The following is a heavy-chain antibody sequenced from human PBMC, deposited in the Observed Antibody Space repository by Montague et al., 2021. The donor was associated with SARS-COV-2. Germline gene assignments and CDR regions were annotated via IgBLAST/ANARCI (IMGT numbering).Heavy chain of an antibody. D-gene: IGHD5-24*01. V-gene: IGHV4-34*01. J-gene: IGHJ4*02. CDR1: GGSFTGYY. Sequence: SETLSLTCAVYGGSFTGYYWTWIRQPPGKGLEWIGEINHSGSSNYNPSLESRVTMSVDTSKNQFSLRLNSVTAADTAVYYCARTGDAYTRYYFDYWGQGTLVTVSS. CDR2: INHSGSS. CDR3: ARTGDAYTRYYFDY.